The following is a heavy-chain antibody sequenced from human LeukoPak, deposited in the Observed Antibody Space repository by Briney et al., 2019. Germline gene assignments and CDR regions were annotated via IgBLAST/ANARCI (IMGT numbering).Heavy chain of an antibody. J-gene: IGHJ4*02. CDR3: ARRARGNREYYFDS. D-gene: IGHD1-14*01. Sequence: SQTLSLTCTVSGGSISSGGYYWSWIRQPPGKGLEWIGYIYHSGSTYYNPSLKSRVTISVDTSKNQISLTLSSVTAADTAVYYCARRARGNREYYFDSWGQGTLVTVSS. V-gene: IGHV4-30-2*02. CDR1: GGSISSGGYY. CDR2: IYHSGST.